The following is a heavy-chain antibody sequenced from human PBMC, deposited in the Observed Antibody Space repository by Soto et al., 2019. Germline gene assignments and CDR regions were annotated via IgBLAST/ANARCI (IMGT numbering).Heavy chain of an antibody. CDR1: GYTFTNYY. CDR3: ARSFPHYYDSSGYFDY. D-gene: IGHD3-22*01. CDR2: INPSGGST. Sequence: QVQLVQSGAEVKKPGASVKVSCKTSGYTFTNYYMHWVRQAPGQGLEWMGIINPSGGSTSYAQKFQGRVTMTRDTSTCTVYMELSSLRSEDTAVYYCARSFPHYYDSSGYFDYWGQGTLVTVSS. V-gene: IGHV1-46*01. J-gene: IGHJ4*02.